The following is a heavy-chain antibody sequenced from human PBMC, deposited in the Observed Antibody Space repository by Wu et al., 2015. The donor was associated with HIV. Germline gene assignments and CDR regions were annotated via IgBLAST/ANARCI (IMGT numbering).Heavy chain of an antibody. CDR3: ARDHYMIIVSYSLDY. CDR1: GYTLTELS. V-gene: IGHV1-18*01. D-gene: IGHD3-22*01. CDR2: ISAYNGNT. Sequence: QVQLVQSGAEVKKPGASVKVSCKVSGYTLTELSMHWVRQAPGKGLEWMGWISAYNGNTNYAQKVQGRVTMTTDTSTNTAYMEVRSLRSDDTAVYYCARDHYMIIVSYSLDYVGPGSAGPPSP. J-gene: IGHJ4*02.